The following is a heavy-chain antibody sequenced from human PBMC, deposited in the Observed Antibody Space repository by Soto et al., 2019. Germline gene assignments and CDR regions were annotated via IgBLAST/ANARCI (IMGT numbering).Heavy chain of an antibody. CDR2: IYYTGST. J-gene: IGHJ4*02. CDR1: GSSLSGSSYY. CDR3: ARHFGIEQGGTPYYFDY. Sequence: PSETLSLICTVSGSSLSGSSYYWGWLRQHPGKGLEWIGSIYYTGSTYYNPSLKSRVTISVHTSKNQFSLKLSSVTAADTAVYYCARHFGIEQGGTPYYFDYWGQGTLVTVSS. D-gene: IGHD1-7*01. V-gene: IGHV4-39*01.